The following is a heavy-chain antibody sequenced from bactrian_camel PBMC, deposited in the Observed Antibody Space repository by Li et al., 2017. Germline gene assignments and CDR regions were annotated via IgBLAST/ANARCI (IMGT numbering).Heavy chain of an antibody. J-gene: IGHJ6*01. CDR2: ISRSGATT. D-gene: IGHD2*01. CDR3: AADWQPYCSDLSLLHATDDFGY. CDR1: GFTFSTYP. V-gene: IGHV3S40*01. Sequence: VQLVESGGDLVQPGDSLRLSCSAAGFTFSTYPMIWFRQAPGKGLEWVSSISRSGATTYYADSVKGRFTISQDNAKNTVYLQMNSLKPEDTAMYFCAADWQPYCSDLSLLHATDDFGYWGHGTQVTVS.